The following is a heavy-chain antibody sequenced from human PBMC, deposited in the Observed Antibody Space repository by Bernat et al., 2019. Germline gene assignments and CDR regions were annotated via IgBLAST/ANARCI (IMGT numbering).Heavy chain of an antibody. J-gene: IGHJ4*02. Sequence: QVQLVQSGAEVKKPGASVKVSCKASGYTFTGYYMHWVRQAPGQGLEWMGWINPNSGGTNYAQKFQGWVTMTRDTSISTAYMELSRLRSDDTAVYYCARELGYCSGGSCYEFDYWGQGTLVTVSS. CDR2: INPNSGGT. V-gene: IGHV1-2*04. CDR1: GYTFTGYY. CDR3: ARELGYCSGGSCYEFDY. D-gene: IGHD2-15*01.